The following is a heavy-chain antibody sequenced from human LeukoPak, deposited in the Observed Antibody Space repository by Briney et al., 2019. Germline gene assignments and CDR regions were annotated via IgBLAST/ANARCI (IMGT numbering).Heavy chain of an antibody. Sequence: GESLKISCKGSGYSFTNYWIGWVRQMPGEGLEWMGVVYPGDSDTRYSPAFQGQVTISADKSISTAYLHWSSLKASDTAMYYCARGDGYRHFDYWGQGTLVTVSS. V-gene: IGHV5-51*01. D-gene: IGHD5-24*01. CDR3: ARGDGYRHFDY. J-gene: IGHJ4*02. CDR2: VYPGDSDT. CDR1: GYSFTNYW.